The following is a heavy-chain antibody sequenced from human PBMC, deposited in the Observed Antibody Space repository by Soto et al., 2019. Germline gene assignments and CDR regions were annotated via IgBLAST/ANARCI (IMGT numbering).Heavy chain of an antibody. V-gene: IGHV3-23*01. J-gene: IGHJ6*02. CDR1: GFTFSTYA. Sequence: GSLRLSCAASGFTFSTYAMAWVRQAPGKGLEWVAGVTDSGLNTYYADSVKGRFTISRDNSKNTLYLQMNSLRAEDTAVYYCARGQWPENYYYGMDVWGQGTTVTVSS. CDR2: VTDSGLNT. CDR3: ARGQWPENYYYGMDV. D-gene: IGHD6-19*01.